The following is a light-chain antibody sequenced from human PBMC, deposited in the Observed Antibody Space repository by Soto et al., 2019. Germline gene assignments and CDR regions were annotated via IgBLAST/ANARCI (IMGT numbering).Light chain of an antibody. CDR2: EDN. J-gene: IGLJ3*02. Sequence: NFMLSQPQSVSESPGKSVTISCTGSSGSVASNYVQWYQQRPGSVPSTVIYEDNRRPSGVPERFSGSVDSSSNSASLTISGLRPEDEADYYGQSYDSANRGVFGGGTKLTVL. CDR1: SGSVASNY. CDR3: QSYDSANRGV. V-gene: IGLV6-57*02.